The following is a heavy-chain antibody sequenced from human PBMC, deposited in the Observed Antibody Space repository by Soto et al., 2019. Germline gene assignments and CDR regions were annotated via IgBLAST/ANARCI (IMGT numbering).Heavy chain of an antibody. CDR3: ARPPLTMIAHPFDY. D-gene: IGHD3-22*01. Sequence: PSETLSLTCTVSGGSISSSSYYWGWIRQPPGKGLEWIGSIYYSGSTYYNPSLKSRVTISVDTSKNQFSLKLSSVTAADTAVYYCARPPLTMIAHPFDYWGQGTLVTVSS. J-gene: IGHJ4*02. CDR1: GGSISSSSYY. V-gene: IGHV4-39*01. CDR2: IYYSGST.